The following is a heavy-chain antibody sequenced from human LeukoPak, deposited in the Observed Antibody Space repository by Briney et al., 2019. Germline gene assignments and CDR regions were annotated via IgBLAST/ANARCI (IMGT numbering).Heavy chain of an antibody. V-gene: IGHV3-23*01. J-gene: IGHJ1*01. CDR2: ISGSGGST. CDR1: GFTFSSYA. Sequence: GGSLRLSCAASGFTFSSYAMSWVRQAPGKGLEWVSVISGSGGSTYYADSVKGRFTISRDNSKNTLYLQMNSLRAEDTAVYYCVKGAAGGAVAGTQYFQHWGQGTLVTVSS. D-gene: IGHD6-19*01. CDR3: VKGAAGGAVAGTQYFQH.